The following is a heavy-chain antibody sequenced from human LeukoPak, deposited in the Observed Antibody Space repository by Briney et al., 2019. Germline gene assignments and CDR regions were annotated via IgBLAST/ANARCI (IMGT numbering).Heavy chain of an antibody. CDR2: ISYDGSNK. V-gene: IGHV3-30-3*01. CDR1: GFTFSSYA. J-gene: IGHJ4*02. D-gene: IGHD4-11*01. Sequence: PGGSLRLSCAASGFTFSSYAMHWVRQAPGKGLEWVAVISYDGSNKYYADSVKGRFTISRDNSKNTLYLQMNSLRAEDTAVYYCARDLTTVTTGGFDYWGQGTLVTVSS. CDR3: ARDLTTVTTGGFDY.